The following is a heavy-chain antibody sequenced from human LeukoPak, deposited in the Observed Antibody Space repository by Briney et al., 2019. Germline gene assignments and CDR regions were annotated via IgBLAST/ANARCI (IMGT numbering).Heavy chain of an antibody. Sequence: PGGSLRLSCSASGFTFSSYAMHWVRQAPGKGLEYVSGMSSNGGSTFYADSLKGRFTIARDNSKNTLYLQMSSLGAEDTAVYYCVKTGDHGGFDIWGRGTMITVSS. CDR1: GFTFSSYA. V-gene: IGHV3-64D*09. CDR2: MSSNGGST. D-gene: IGHD4-17*01. J-gene: IGHJ3*02. CDR3: VKTGDHGGFDI.